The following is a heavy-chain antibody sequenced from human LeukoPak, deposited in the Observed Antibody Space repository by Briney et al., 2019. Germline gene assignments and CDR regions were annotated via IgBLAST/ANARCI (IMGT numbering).Heavy chain of an antibody. V-gene: IGHV3-7*01. CDR1: GFTFSSYW. D-gene: IGHD2-2*01. J-gene: IGHJ3*02. CDR2: IKQDGSEK. Sequence: PRGSLRLXCAASGFTFSSYWMSWVRQAPGKGLEWVANIKQDGSEKYYVDSVKGRFTISRDNAKNSLYLQMNSLRAEDTAVYYCARDPLNCSSTSCTVGAFDIWGQGTMVTVSS. CDR3: ARDPLNCSSTSCTVGAFDI.